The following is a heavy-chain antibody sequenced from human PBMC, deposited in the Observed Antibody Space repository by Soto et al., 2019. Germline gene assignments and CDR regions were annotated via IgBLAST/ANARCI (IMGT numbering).Heavy chain of an antibody. J-gene: IGHJ4*02. Sequence: EVQLLESGGGLVQPGGSLRLSCAASGFTFSSYAMSWVRQAPGKGLEWVSAISGSGGSTYYADSVKGRFTISRDNSKNTLYLQMNSRRAEDTAVYYCAKDCGKVANSRTNTRRGYFDYWGQGTLVTVSS. CDR2: ISGSGGST. D-gene: IGHD2-8*01. V-gene: IGHV3-23*01. CDR1: GFTFSSYA. CDR3: AKDCGKVANSRTNTRRGYFDY.